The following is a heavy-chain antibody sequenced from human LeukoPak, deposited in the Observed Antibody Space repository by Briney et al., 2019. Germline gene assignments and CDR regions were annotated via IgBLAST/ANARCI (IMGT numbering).Heavy chain of an antibody. Sequence: SETLSLTCAVSGGSISSGGYYWSWIRQHPGKGLEWIGYIYYSGSTYYNPSLKSRVTISVDTSKNQFSLKLSSVTAADTAVYYCVRDFGESSGYYFDYWGQGTLVTVSS. D-gene: IGHD3-22*01. V-gene: IGHV4-31*11. J-gene: IGHJ4*02. CDR3: VRDFGESSGYYFDY. CDR2: IYYSGST. CDR1: GGSISSGGYY.